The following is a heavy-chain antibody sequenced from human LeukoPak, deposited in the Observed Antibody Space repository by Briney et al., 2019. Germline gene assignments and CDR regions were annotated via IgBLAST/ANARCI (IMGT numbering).Heavy chain of an antibody. D-gene: IGHD3-9*01. CDR1: GYTFTSYG. J-gene: IGHJ5*02. CDR3: ARENILTGHGFDP. Sequence: GASVTVSCKASGYTFTSYGISWVRQAPGQGLEWMGWISAYNGNTDHAQKLQGRVTMTTDTSTSTAYMELRTLRSDDTAVYYCARENILTGHGFDPWGQGTLVTVSS. CDR2: ISAYNGNT. V-gene: IGHV1-18*01.